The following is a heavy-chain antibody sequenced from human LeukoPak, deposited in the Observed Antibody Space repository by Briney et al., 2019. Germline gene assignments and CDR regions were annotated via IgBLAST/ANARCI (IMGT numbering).Heavy chain of an antibody. CDR3: ARSSSSSWYRAFQH. V-gene: IGHV3-7*01. CDR2: IKQDGSEK. J-gene: IGHJ1*01. CDR1: GFTFSSYW. D-gene: IGHD6-13*01. Sequence: GGSLRLSCAASGFTFSSYWMSWVRQAPGKGLEWVANIKQDGSEKYYVDSVKGRFTISRDNAKNSLYLQMNSLRAADTAVYYCARSSSSSWYRAFQHWGQGTLVTVSS.